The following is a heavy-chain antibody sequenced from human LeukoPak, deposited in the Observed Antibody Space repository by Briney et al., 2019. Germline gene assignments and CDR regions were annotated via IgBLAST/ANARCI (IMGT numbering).Heavy chain of an antibody. CDR3: ARELLDPRGYYYYYMDV. D-gene: IGHD2-2*02. V-gene: IGHV1-2*02. CDR2: INPNSGVT. Sequence: ASVKVSCKASGYTFTGYYMHWVRLAPGQGLEWMGWINPNSGVTSYAQKFQGRVTMTRDTSISTAYMELRSLRSDDTAVYYCARELLDPRGYYYYYMDVWGKGTTVTISS. CDR1: GYTFTGYY. J-gene: IGHJ6*03.